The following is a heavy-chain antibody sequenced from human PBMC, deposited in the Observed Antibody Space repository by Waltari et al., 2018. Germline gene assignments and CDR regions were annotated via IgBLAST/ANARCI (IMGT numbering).Heavy chain of an antibody. D-gene: IGHD6-6*01. CDR2: ILYDGSNT. V-gene: IGHV3-30*01. CDR1: GFTFSTYT. J-gene: IGHJ4*02. Sequence: QVQLVESGGGVVQPGRSLRLSCAASGFTFSTYTMHWVRQAPGKRREWVAPILYDGSNTYYADSVKGRFTISRDNSKNTLYLQMNSLRPDDRAVYYCTRGSTTAARCMDSWGQGTLVTVSS. CDR3: TRGSTTAARCMDS.